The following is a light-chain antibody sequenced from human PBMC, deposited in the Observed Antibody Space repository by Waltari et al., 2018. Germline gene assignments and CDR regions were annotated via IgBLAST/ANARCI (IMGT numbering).Light chain of an antibody. CDR2: EVT. V-gene: IGLV2-8*01. Sequence: QSVLTQPPSATGSPGTSVPISCTGTNSDVGAYNYVSWYQQHPGKVPKLLIYEVTKRPSGVPDRFSGSKSGNTASLTVSGLQADDEADYYCSSYAHNNHFVFGTGTKVTVL. CDR3: SSYAHNNHFV. CDR1: NSDVGAYNY. J-gene: IGLJ1*01.